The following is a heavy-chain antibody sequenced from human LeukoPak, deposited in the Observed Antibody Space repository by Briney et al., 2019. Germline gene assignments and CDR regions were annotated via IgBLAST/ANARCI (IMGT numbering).Heavy chain of an antibody. CDR1: GYTFTSYG. V-gene: IGHV1-18*01. CDR2: ISAYNGNT. D-gene: IGHD5-12*01. Sequence: ASVKVSFKASGYTFTSYGISWVRQAPGQGLEWMGWISAYNGNTNYAQKLQGRVTMTTDTSTSTAYMELRSLRSDDTAVYYCARDGGYSGYDPPNWFDPWGQGTLVTVSS. CDR3: ARDGGYSGYDPPNWFDP. J-gene: IGHJ5*02.